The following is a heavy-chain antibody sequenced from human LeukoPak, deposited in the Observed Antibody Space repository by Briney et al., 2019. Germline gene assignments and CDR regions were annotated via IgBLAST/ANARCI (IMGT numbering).Heavy chain of an antibody. CDR2: IKQDGSEK. CDR3: ARGTLRFFAR. D-gene: IGHD3-16*01. J-gene: IGHJ5*02. V-gene: IGHV3-7*04. CDR1: GITFSSHW. Sequence: GGSLRLSCAASGITFSSHWMSWVRQAPGKGLEWVANIKQDGSEKYYMDSAKGRFTISRDNAKNSLYLQMNSLRAEDTAVYYCARGTLRFFARWGQGTLVTVSS.